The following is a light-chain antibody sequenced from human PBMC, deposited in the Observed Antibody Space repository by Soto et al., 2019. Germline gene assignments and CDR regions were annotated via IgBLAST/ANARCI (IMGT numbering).Light chain of an antibody. CDR3: QQYNNWPWT. V-gene: IGKV3D-15*01. CDR2: GAS. J-gene: IGKJ1*01. Sequence: DIVMTQSPATLSVSPGERATLACGASQSARSSLAWYQQKPGRAPRLLIYGASTRASGIPARFSGSGSGTEFTLTISSLQSEDFGVYYCQQYNNWPWTFGQGTKVEIK. CDR1: QSARSS.